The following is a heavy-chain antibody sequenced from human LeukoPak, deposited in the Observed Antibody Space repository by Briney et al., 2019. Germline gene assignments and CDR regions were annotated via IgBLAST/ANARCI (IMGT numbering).Heavy chain of an antibody. Sequence: SETLSLTCTVSGGSISSYYWSWIRQPAGKGLECIGRIYISGSTNYNPSLKSRVTMSVDTSKNQFSLKLSSVTAADTAVYYCARDGSPIAAEDAFDIWGQGTMVTVSS. D-gene: IGHD6-13*01. CDR2: IYISGST. CDR1: GGSISSYY. V-gene: IGHV4-4*07. J-gene: IGHJ3*02. CDR3: ARDGSPIAAEDAFDI.